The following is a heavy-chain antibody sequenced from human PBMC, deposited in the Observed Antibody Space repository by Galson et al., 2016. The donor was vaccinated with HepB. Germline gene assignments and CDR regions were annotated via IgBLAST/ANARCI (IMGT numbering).Heavy chain of an antibody. V-gene: IGHV4-39*07. Sequence: SETLSLPCTVSGSSISRSRYFWGWIRQPPGRGLEWIGNIYYNETTYYNPSLRSRVSISVDTSKSQLSLKVSSVTAADTAVYYCARGRSPYSGFHIDYWGQGTLVTVSS. CDR3: ARGRSPYSGFHIDY. CDR1: GSSISRSRYF. CDR2: IYYNETT. J-gene: IGHJ4*02. D-gene: IGHD5-12*01.